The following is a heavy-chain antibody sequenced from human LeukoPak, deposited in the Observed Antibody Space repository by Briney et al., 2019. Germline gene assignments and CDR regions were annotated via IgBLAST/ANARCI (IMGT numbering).Heavy chain of an antibody. CDR3: ARAHYDFWSGYFDY. CDR1: GGSISSYY. D-gene: IGHD3-3*01. V-gene: IGHV4-59*12. J-gene: IGHJ4*02. Sequence: SETLSLTCTVSGGSISSYYWSWIRQPPGKGLEWIGYIYHSGSTYYNPSLKSRVTISVDRSKNQFSLKLSSVTAADTAVYYCARAHYDFWSGYFDYWGQGTLVTVSS. CDR2: IYHSGST.